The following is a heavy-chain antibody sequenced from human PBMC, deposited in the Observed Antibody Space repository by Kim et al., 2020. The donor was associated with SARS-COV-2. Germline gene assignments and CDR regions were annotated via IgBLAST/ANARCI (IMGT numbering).Heavy chain of an antibody. J-gene: IGHJ4*02. Sequence: VRGRFTSSRNNSKNTLYLKMNSLRAEDTAVYYCASNRYYYGSGSYYLDYWGQGTLVTVSS. D-gene: IGHD3-10*01. V-gene: IGHV3-30*07. CDR3: ASNRYYYGSGSYYLDY.